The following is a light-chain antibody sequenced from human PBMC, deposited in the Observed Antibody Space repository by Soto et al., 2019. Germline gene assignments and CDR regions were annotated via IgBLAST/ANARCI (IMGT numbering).Light chain of an antibody. CDR2: GAS. V-gene: IGKV1-39*01. CDR3: QEGSTLLT. J-gene: IGKJ4*01. Sequence: DIQMTQSPYSLATSVGDRVTITCRTSQSVNTYLNWYQQRPGKDPNLLIYGASSLQSGVPSRFSGRGSGKHFTLTISSLQPEDFATYYCQEGSTLLTFGGGTKV. CDR1: QSVNTY.